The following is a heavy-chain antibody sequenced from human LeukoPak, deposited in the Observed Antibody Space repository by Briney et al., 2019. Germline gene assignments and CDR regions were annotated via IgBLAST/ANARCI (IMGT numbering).Heavy chain of an antibody. CDR2: INHSGST. V-gene: IGHV4-34*01. D-gene: IGHD2-2*01. CDR3: ARARQLLGNYYYYGMGV. Sequence: SETLSLTCAVYGGSFSGYYWSWIRQPPGKGLEWIGEINHSGSTNYNPSLKSRVTISVDTSKNQFSLKLSSVTAADTAVYYCARARQLLGNYYYYGMGVWGKGTTVTVSS. CDR1: GGSFSGYY. J-gene: IGHJ6*04.